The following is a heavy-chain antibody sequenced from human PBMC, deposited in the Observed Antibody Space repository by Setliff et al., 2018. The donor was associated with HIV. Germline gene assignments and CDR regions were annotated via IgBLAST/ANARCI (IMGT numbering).Heavy chain of an antibody. D-gene: IGHD2-2*01. V-gene: IGHV1-18*01. J-gene: IGHJ4*02. Sequence: ASVKVSCKASGYTFTSYGISWVRQAPGQGLEWMGWISAYNGNTNYAQKLKGRVTMTTDTSTSTAYMEVRSLRSDDTALYYCARKPTGSPSDYWGQGTLVTVSS. CDR3: ARKPTGSPSDY. CDR1: GYTFTSYG. CDR2: ISAYNGNT.